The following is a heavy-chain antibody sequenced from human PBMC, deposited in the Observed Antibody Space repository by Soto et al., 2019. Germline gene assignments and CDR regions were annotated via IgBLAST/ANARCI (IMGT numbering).Heavy chain of an antibody. D-gene: IGHD5-12*01. V-gene: IGHV1-69*02. J-gene: IGHJ3*02. CDR3: ARDGYSGYDRNNTLWVAFDI. Sequence: QVQLVQSGAEVKKPGSSVKVSCKASGGTFSSYTISWVRQAPGQGLEWMGRIIPILGIANYAQKFQGRVTITADKATITAYMELSSLRSEDTAVYYCARDGYSGYDRNNTLWVAFDIWGQGTMVTVSS. CDR1: GGTFSSYT. CDR2: IIPILGIA.